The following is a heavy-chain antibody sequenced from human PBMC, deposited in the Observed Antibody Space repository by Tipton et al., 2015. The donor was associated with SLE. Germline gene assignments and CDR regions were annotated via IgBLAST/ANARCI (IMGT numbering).Heavy chain of an antibody. D-gene: IGHD3-22*01. CDR2: LSGSGGRT. CDR1: GFTFSTYA. J-gene: IGHJ6*03. Sequence: SLRLSCAASGFTFSTYAMGWVRQAPGKGLEWISALSGSGGRTFYTGSVEGRFTISRDNSENTLYLQMNSLRVDDTGVYYCAKGPARRLHSSGSHYFHYYYMDVWGKGTTVIVSS. CDR3: AKGPARRLHSSGSHYFHYYYMDV. V-gene: IGHV3-23*01.